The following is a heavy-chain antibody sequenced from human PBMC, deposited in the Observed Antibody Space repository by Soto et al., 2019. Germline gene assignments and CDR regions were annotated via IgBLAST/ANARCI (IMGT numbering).Heavy chain of an antibody. Sequence: GGSLRLSCAASGFTFGTYSMNWVRQAPGKGLEWVSGICGSGGSTFYADSVKGRFTISRDNSKNTLYLQMNSLRAEDTAVYYCAKGGYSYGYIDYWGQGTLVTVSS. J-gene: IGHJ4*02. CDR1: GFTFGTYS. D-gene: IGHD5-18*01. CDR2: ICGSGGST. CDR3: AKGGYSYGYIDY. V-gene: IGHV3-23*01.